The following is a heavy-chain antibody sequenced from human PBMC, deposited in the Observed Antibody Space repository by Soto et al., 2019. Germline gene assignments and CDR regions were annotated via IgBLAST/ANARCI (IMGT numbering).Heavy chain of an antibody. CDR1: GGSISSSSYY. CDR3: ARLIPYYYDSSGSPLGGMDV. J-gene: IGHJ6*02. Sequence: PSETLSLTCTVSGGSISSSSYYWVWIRQPPGKGLEWIGSIYYSGSTYYNPSLKSRVTISVDTSKNQLSLKLSSVTAADTAVYYCARLIPYYYDSSGSPLGGMDVWGQGTTVTVPS. D-gene: IGHD3-22*01. V-gene: IGHV4-39*01. CDR2: IYYSGST.